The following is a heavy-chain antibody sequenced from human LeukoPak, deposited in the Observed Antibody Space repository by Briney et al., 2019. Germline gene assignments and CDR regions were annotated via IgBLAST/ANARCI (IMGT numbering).Heavy chain of an antibody. J-gene: IGHJ3*02. CDR3: ARDSGTWAYDAFDI. V-gene: IGHV1-18*01. CDR1: GYTFTSYG. CDR2: ISDYNGNT. D-gene: IGHD1-26*01. Sequence: ASVKVSCKASGYTFTSYGISWVRQAPGQGLEWMGWISDYNGNTNYAQKLQGRVTMTTDTSTSTAYMELRSLRSDDTALYYCARDSGTWAYDAFDIWGQGTMVTVSS.